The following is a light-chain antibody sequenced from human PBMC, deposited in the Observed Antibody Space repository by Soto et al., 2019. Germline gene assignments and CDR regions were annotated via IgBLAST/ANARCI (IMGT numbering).Light chain of an antibody. V-gene: IGLV2-14*03. Sequence: QSALTQPASVSGSPGQSITISCTGTSSDVGAYDFVSLYQQHPDKAPKLMIYEVTNRPSGVSNRFSGSKSVNTATLTISGLRADYESDYYCSSYTCSGPRVFGTGPSSPS. CDR1: SSDVGAYDF. CDR3: SSYTCSGPRV. CDR2: EVT. J-gene: IGLJ1*01.